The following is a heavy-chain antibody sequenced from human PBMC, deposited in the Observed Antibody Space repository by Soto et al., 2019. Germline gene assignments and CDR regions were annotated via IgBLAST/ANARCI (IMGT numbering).Heavy chain of an antibody. V-gene: IGHV1-18*01. D-gene: IGHD1-1*01. J-gene: IGHJ4*02. CDR1: GYTFTSYG. Sequence: QVHLVQSGAEVKKPGASVKVSCKASGYTFTSYGITWVRQAPGQGLEWMGWISAHDGNTDYAQKLQGRVIVTRDTSTSTAYMELRSLRSDDTAVYYCARGRYGDYWGQGALVTVSS. CDR2: ISAHDGNT. CDR3: ARGRYGDY.